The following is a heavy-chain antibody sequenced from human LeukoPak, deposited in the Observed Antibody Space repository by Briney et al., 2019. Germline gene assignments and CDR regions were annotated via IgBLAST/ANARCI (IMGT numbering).Heavy chain of an antibody. CDR3: ARALRPRLTSTYYYGSGSYKPRQPEAYYFDY. D-gene: IGHD3-10*01. CDR1: GYTFTSYG. J-gene: IGHJ4*02. CDR2: ISAYNGNT. V-gene: IGHV1-18*01. Sequence: ASVKVSCKASGYTFTSYGISWVRQAPGQGLEWMGWISAYNGNTNYAQKLQGRVTMTTDTSTSTAYMERRSLRSDDTAVYYCARALRPRLTSTYYYGSGSYKPRQPEAYYFDYWGQGTLVTVSS.